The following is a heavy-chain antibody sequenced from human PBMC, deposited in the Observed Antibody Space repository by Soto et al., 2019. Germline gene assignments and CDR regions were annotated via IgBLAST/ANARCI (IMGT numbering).Heavy chain of an antibody. Sequence: QLQLVESGGGVVQPGRSLRLSCAASGFTFSSYGMHWVRQAPGKGLEWVAVIWYDGSNKYYADSVKGRFNISRDNSKNTLYPQMNSLRAEDTAVSYCARGGRGRWLQVFAYWSQGTLVTVSS. D-gene: IGHD5-12*01. CDR3: ARGGRGRWLQVFAY. CDR2: IWYDGSNK. CDR1: GFTFSSYG. J-gene: IGHJ4*02. V-gene: IGHV3-33*01.